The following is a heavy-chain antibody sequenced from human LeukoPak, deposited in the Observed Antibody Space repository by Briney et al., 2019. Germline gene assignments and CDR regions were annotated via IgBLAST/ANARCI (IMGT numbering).Heavy chain of an antibody. Sequence: SETLSLTCTVSGYSISSGYYWGWIRQPPGKGLEWIGSIYHSGSTYYNPSLKSRVTISVDTSKNQFSLKLSSVTAADTAVYYCARALYSGSYQDYWGQGTLVTVSS. CDR1: GYSISSGYY. CDR3: ARALYSGSYQDY. CDR2: IYHSGST. D-gene: IGHD1-26*01. J-gene: IGHJ4*02. V-gene: IGHV4-38-2*02.